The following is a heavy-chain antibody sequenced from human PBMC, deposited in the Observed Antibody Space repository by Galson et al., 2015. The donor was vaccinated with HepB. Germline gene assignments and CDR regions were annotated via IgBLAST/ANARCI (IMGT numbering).Heavy chain of an antibody. CDR3: AKDPRDYYDSSGYYSWSWYFDL. Sequence: SLRLSCAASGFTFSSYAMSWVRQAPGKGLEWVSAITGSSGSTYYADSVKGRFTISRDNSRNTLYLQMNSLRAEDTALYYCAKDPRDYYDSSGYYSWSWYFDLWGRGTLVTVSS. J-gene: IGHJ2*01. V-gene: IGHV3-23*01. CDR1: GFTFSSYA. D-gene: IGHD3-22*01. CDR2: ITGSSGST.